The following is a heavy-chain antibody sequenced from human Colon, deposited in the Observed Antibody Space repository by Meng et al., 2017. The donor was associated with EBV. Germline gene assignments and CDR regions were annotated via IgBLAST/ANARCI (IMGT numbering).Heavy chain of an antibody. CDR1: GGSISSGGYY. CDR2: IYYSGST. D-gene: IGHD5-24*01. J-gene: IGHJ4*02. V-gene: IGHV4-31*03. CDR3: VRGPSRWLQFSFDY. Sequence: AKRQESAPVLVKLSQTLSLTCTVSGGSISSGGYYWSWIRQHPGKGLEWIGYIYYSGSTYYNPSLKSRVTISIDTSKNQFSLKLSSVTAADTAVYYCVRGPSRWLQFSFDYWGQGTLVTVSS.